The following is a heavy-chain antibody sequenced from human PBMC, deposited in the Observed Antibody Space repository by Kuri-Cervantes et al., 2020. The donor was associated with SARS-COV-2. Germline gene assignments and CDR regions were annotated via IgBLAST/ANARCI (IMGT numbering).Heavy chain of an antibody. D-gene: IGHD5-18*01. J-gene: IGHJ4*02. V-gene: IGHV4-61*09. CDR2: IYTSGST. CDR3: ARDGGLHEGYSYGYIDY. CDR1: GGSISSGSYY. Sequence: LRLSCTVSGGSISSGSYYWSWVRQPAGKGLEWIGYIYTSGSTNYNPSLKSRVTISVDTSKNQLSLKLSSVTAADTAVYYCARDGGLHEGYSYGYIDYWGQGTLVTVSS.